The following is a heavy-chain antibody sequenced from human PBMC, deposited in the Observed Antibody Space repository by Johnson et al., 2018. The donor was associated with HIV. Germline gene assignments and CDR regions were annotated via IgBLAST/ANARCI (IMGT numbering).Heavy chain of an antibody. D-gene: IGHD1-26*01. Sequence: VQLVESGGGVVQPGGSLRLSCAASGFTFRSYGMHWVRQAPGKGLEWVAFIRYDGSNKYYADSVKGRFTISRDNSKNTLYLQMNSLRAEDTAVYYCAKGDTVVGAKDAFDFWGQGTMVTVSS. V-gene: IGHV3-30*02. CDR1: GFTFRSYG. CDR2: IRYDGSNK. CDR3: AKGDTVVGAKDAFDF. J-gene: IGHJ3*01.